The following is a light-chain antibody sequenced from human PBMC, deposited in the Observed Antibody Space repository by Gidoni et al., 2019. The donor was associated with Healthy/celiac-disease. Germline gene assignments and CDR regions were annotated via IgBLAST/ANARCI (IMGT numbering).Light chain of an antibody. CDR2: SNN. Sequence: QSVLTQPPSASGPPGQRATISCSGSSSNIGSNTVNWYQQLPGTAPKLLIYSNNQRPSGVPDRFSGSKSGTSASLAISGLQSEDEADYYWAAWDDSLNGPVFGTGTKVTVL. CDR3: AAWDDSLNGPV. CDR1: SSNIGSNT. J-gene: IGLJ1*01. V-gene: IGLV1-44*01.